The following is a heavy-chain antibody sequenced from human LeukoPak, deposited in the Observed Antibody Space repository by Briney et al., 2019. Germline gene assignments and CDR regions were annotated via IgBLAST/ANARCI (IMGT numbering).Heavy chain of an antibody. CDR1: GFTFSSYA. CDR3: AKEHLAVAVYYFDY. J-gene: IGHJ4*02. V-gene: IGHV3-23*01. Sequence: GGFLRLSCAASGFTFSSYAMSWVRQAPGKGLEWVSAISDSDGNTYYADSVKGRFTISGDNSKNTLYLQMNSLRAEDTAVYYCAKEHLAVAVYYFDYWGQGTLVTVSS. D-gene: IGHD6-19*01. CDR2: ISDSDGNT.